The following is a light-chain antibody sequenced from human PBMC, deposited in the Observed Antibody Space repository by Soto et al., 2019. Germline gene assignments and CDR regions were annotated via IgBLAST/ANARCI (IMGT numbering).Light chain of an antibody. J-gene: IGKJ2*01. CDR1: QSVSSSY. Sequence: EIVLTQSPGTLSLSPGERATLSCRASQSVSSSYLAWYQQKPGQAPRLLIYGASSRATGIPDRFSGSGSGTDFTLTISRLEPEDVAVYYCQQYGSSPYTFGQGTKLELK. CDR3: QQYGSSPYT. CDR2: GAS. V-gene: IGKV3-20*01.